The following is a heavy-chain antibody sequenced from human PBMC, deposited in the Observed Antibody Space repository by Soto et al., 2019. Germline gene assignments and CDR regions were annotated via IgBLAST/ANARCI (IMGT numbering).Heavy chain of an antibody. CDR1: GFTFSTYG. CDR3: AKSVYNWNDGFFDY. D-gene: IGHD1-1*01. Sequence: QVQLVESGGGVVQPGRSLRLSCAASGFTFSTYGMHWVRQAPGKGLEWVAVISYDGVNKYYADSVKGPFTISRDNSKNMLYLQMNSLRAEDTAVYYCAKSVYNWNDGFFDYWGQGTLVTVSS. J-gene: IGHJ4*02. V-gene: IGHV3-30*18. CDR2: ISYDGVNK.